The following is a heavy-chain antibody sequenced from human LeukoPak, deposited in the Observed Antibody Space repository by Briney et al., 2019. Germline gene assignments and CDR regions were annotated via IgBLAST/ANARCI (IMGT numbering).Heavy chain of an antibody. CDR2: INPNSGGT. Sequence: ASVKVSCKASGYTFTGYYMHWVRQAPGQGLEWMGWINPNSGGTNYAQKFQGRVTMTRDTSIITAYMELSRLRSDDTAVYYCARFSLGGYYYYYMDVWGKGTTVTISS. D-gene: IGHD3-16*01. V-gene: IGHV1-2*02. CDR3: ARFSLGGYYYYYMDV. J-gene: IGHJ6*03. CDR1: GYTFTGYY.